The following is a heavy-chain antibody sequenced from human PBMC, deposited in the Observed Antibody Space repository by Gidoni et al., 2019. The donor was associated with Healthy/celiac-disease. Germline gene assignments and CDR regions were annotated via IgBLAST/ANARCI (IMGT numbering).Heavy chain of an antibody. Sequence: EVQLVESGGGLVQPGGSLRLSCAASVFTFSRYWMSWVRQAPGKGLEWVANIKQDGSEKYYVDSVKGRFTISRDNAKNSLYLQMNSLRAEDTAVYYCARGRANWGRNDAFDIWGQGTMVTVSS. CDR1: VFTFSRYW. J-gene: IGHJ3*02. CDR3: ARGRANWGRNDAFDI. CDR2: IKQDGSEK. D-gene: IGHD7-27*01. V-gene: IGHV3-7*03.